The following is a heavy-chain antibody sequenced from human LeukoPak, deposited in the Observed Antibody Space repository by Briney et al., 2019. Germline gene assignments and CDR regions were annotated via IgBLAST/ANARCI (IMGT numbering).Heavy chain of an antibody. CDR2: IRYDGCIK. Sequence: PGGSLRLSCAASGFTFSSYGMHWVRQAPGKGLEWVAFIRYDGCIKYYADSVKGLFTISRDNSKNTLYLQMNSLRAEDTAVYYCAKDSILGQIRNPLMPKYFQHWGQGTLVTVSS. V-gene: IGHV3-30*02. D-gene: IGHD1-14*01. J-gene: IGHJ1*01. CDR1: GFTFSSYG. CDR3: AKDSILGQIRNPLMPKYFQH.